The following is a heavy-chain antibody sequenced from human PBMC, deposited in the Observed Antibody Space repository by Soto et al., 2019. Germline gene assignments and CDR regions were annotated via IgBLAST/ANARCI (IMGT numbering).Heavy chain of an antibody. CDR1: GFTVSSNY. CDR2: IYSGGST. Sequence: GGSLRLSCAASGFTVSSNYMSWVRQAPGKGLEWVSVIYSGGSTYYADSVKGRFTISRDNSKNTLYLQMNSLRAEDTAVYYCARVSTSLLTSFDYWGRGTLVTVSS. V-gene: IGHV3-53*01. CDR3: ARVSTSLLTSFDY. J-gene: IGHJ4*02. D-gene: IGHD2-2*01.